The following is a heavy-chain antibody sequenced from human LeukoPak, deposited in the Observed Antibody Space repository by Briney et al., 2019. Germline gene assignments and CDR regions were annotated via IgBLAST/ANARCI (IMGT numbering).Heavy chain of an antibody. CDR2: ISSSSSYI. Sequence: GGSLRLFCAASGFTFSSYSMNWVRQAPGKGLEWVSSISSSSSYIYYADSVKGRFTISRDNAKNSLYLQMNSLRAEDTAVYYCAREDRLHDFPIDYWGQGTLVTVSS. CDR3: AREDRLHDFPIDY. CDR1: GFTFSSYS. V-gene: IGHV3-21*01. J-gene: IGHJ4*02. D-gene: IGHD3-3*01.